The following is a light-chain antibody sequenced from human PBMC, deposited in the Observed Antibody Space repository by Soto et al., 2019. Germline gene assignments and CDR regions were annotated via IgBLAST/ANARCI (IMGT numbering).Light chain of an antibody. Sequence: TQSPSSLSASVGDRVTITCRASQDIRSALAWYQHKPGQAPRLLIYDASSRATGIPDRFSGSGSATDFTLTISRLEPEDFAVYYCQQYGTSPPLTFGGGTKVDIK. CDR2: DAS. CDR1: QDIRSA. CDR3: QQYGTSPPLT. J-gene: IGKJ4*01. V-gene: IGKV3-20*01.